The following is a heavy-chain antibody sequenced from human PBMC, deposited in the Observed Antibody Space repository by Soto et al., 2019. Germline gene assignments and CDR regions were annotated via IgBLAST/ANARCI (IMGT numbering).Heavy chain of an antibody. CDR2: IYYSGST. CDR1: GGSISSYY. D-gene: IGHD4-17*01. CDR3: ARESGDYSYNWFDP. V-gene: IGHV4-59*01. J-gene: IGHJ5*02. Sequence: SETLSLTCTVSGGSISSYYWSWIRQPPGKGLEWIGYIYYSGSTNYNPSLKSRVTISVDTSKNQFSLKLSSVTAADTAVYYCARESGDYSYNWFDPWGQGTLVTVSS.